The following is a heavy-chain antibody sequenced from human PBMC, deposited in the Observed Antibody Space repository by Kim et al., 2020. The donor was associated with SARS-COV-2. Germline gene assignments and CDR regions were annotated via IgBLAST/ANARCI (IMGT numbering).Heavy chain of an antibody. V-gene: IGHV3-23*01. CDR2: ISGSGGST. Sequence: GGSLRLSCAASGFTFSSYAMSWVRQAPGKGLEWVSAISGSGGSTYYADSVKGRFTISRDNSKNTLYLQMNSLRAEDTAVYYCAKEYFDWLFDTSSWFDPWGPGTLVTVSS. J-gene: IGHJ5*02. CDR1: GFTFSSYA. D-gene: IGHD3-9*01. CDR3: AKEYFDWLFDTSSWFDP.